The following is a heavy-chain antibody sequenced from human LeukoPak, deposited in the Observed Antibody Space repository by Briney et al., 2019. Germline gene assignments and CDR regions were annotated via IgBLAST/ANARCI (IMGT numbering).Heavy chain of an antibody. D-gene: IGHD2-2*01. CDR1: GFTFNDYY. J-gene: IGHJ4*02. Sequence: GGSLRLSCAASGFTFNDYYMSWIRQAPGKGLEWVSYMSSSGSTIYYADSVKGRFTISRDNAENSLYLQMNSLRVEDTAVYYCARTPTVLVGYCSSSSCRADYWGQGTLVTVSS. CDR2: MSSSGSTI. CDR3: ARTPTVLVGYCSSSSCRADY. V-gene: IGHV3-11*04.